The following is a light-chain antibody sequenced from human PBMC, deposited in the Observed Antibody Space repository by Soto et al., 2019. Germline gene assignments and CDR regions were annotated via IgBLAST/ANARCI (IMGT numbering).Light chain of an antibody. CDR2: DVI. V-gene: IGLV2-14*01. CDR1: NSDIGAYNY. CDR3: SSYTSHNFMV. Sequence: QSALTQPASVSGSPGQSITISCTGTNSDIGAYNYVSWYQQHPGKAPKLMIFDVINRPSGVSNRFSGSKSGSTASLTISGLRAEDEADYYCSSYTSHNFMVFGGGTKLTVL. J-gene: IGLJ2*01.